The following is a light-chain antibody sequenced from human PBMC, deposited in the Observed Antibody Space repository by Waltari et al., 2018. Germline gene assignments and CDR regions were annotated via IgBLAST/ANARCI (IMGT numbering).Light chain of an antibody. Sequence: IVMTQTPLSLSVTPGEPASIPCRSNQSLLLDNGNTYLSWFLQKPGQSPRLLIYRVSNRFSGVPDRFSGSGSGSDFTLKISRVETEDVGIYYCMQPLKNPPTFGQGTKVEI. V-gene: IGKV2-29*02. CDR2: RVS. CDR3: MQPLKNPPT. J-gene: IGKJ1*01. CDR1: QSLLLDNGNTY.